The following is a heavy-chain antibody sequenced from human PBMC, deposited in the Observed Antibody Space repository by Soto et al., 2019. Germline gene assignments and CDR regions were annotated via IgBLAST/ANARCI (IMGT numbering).Heavy chain of an antibody. D-gene: IGHD3-10*01. CDR2: IYYSGKS. J-gene: IGHJ6*02. CDR1: GDSISRSGYF. Sequence: QVQLQESGPGLVKPSQTLSLTCTVSGDSISRSGYFWTWIRQHPGKGLEWIGYIYYSGKSYYNPSLKSRVIISVDTSTNQFSLNLTAVTAADTAVYYCARGTMLRGPGYYYALDVWGQGTTVTVSS. V-gene: IGHV4-31*03. CDR3: ARGTMLRGPGYYYALDV.